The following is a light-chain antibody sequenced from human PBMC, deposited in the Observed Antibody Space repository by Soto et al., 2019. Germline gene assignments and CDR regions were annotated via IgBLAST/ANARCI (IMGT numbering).Light chain of an antibody. V-gene: IGLV1-51*01. CDR1: SSNTGGNS. CDR2: DDD. Sequence: QSVLTQRPSVSAAPRQKVTIFCSGRSSNTGGNSVSWYLQFPGPAPKHIIYDDDKRLSGIADSFSASKAGPSASLGSTGYQTGDEADYYGGSWESSLSAYVFGPGTKV. CDR3: GSWESSLSAYV. J-gene: IGLJ1*01.